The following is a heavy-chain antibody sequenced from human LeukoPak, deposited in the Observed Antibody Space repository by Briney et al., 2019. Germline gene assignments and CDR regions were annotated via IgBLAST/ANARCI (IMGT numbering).Heavy chain of an antibody. CDR3: VKYKSRHSSGYYYYFDY. J-gene: IGHJ4*02. CDR1: GFSFDEYA. CDR2: IPWDSNSSI. Sequence: GSSLRLSFAASGFSFDEYALHWGRQAPGKCLGLGSGIPWDSNSSIGYAGAVKGRFTIPTDNANKSLYLQLNSLSVEDTALYFCVKYKSRHSSGYYYYFDYWGQGTLVPVSS. V-gene: IGHV3-9*01. D-gene: IGHD6-19*01.